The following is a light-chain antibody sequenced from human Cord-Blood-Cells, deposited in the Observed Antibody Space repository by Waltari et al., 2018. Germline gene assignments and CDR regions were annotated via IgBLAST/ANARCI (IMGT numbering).Light chain of an antibody. V-gene: IGKV4-1*01. CDR3: QQYYSTPYT. J-gene: IGKJ2*01. CDR2: WAS. CDR1: QSVLYSSNNKNY. Sequence: DIMMTQSPDSLAVSLGERATINGKSSQSVLYSSNNKNYLAWYQQKPGQPPKLLIYWASTRESGVPDRFSGSGSGTDFTLTISSLQAEDVAVYYCQQYYSTPYTFGQGTKLEIK.